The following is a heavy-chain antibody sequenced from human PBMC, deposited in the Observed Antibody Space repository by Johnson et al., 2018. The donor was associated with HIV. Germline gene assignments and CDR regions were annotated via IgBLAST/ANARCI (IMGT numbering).Heavy chain of an antibody. D-gene: IGHD3-9*01. Sequence: QVQLVESGGGVVQPGRSLRLSCAASGFTFSSYAMHWVRQAPGKGLEWVAVISYDGSNKYYADSVKGRFTISRDNSKTTLYLQMNSLRAEDTAVYYCASVYYDILTGYYYDAFDIWGQGTMVTVSS. J-gene: IGHJ3*02. CDR1: GFTFSSYA. CDR2: ISYDGSNK. V-gene: IGHV3-30-3*01. CDR3: ASVYYDILTGYYYDAFDI.